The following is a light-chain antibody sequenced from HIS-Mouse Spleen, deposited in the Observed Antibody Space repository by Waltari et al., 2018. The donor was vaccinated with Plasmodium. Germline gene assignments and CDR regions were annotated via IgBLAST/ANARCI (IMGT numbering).Light chain of an antibody. J-gene: IGLJ2*01. CDR3: QAWDSSTGV. CDR1: QLGHKY. CDR2: EDS. V-gene: IGLV3-1*01. Sequence: SYELTQPPSVSVSPGQPASITCSGDQLGHKYACWYQQKPGQSPVMGIYEDSKGPSGIPERVSGSNAGNTDTLSISGTKGMDEADYYCQAWDSSTGVFGGGTKLTVL.